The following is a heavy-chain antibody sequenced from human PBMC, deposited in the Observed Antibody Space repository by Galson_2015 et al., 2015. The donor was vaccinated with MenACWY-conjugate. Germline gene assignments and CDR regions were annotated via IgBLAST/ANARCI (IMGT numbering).Heavy chain of an antibody. CDR3: ARVQGGTRGVNY. V-gene: IGHV3-11*05. CDR2: ISSSSTYT. Sequence: SLRLSCAASGFTFSDYYMSWIRQAPGKGLEWVSYISSSSTYTDHADSVKGRFTISRDNAKNSLYLQMNSLRAEDTAVYYCARVQGGTRGVNYWGQGTRVTVSS. D-gene: IGHD1-1*01. J-gene: IGHJ4*02. CDR1: GFTFSDYY.